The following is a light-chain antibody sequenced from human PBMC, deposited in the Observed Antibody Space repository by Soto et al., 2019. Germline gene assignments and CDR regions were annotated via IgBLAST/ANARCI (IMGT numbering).Light chain of an antibody. Sequence: DIQMTQSPSTLSASVGDRVTITCRASQSISSWLAWYQQEPGKAPKLLIYKATTLQSGVPSRFSGSGSGTEFTITISSLQPDDFATYYCQQYNSYSWTFGQGTKVEIK. CDR2: KAT. V-gene: IGKV1-5*03. CDR1: QSISSW. J-gene: IGKJ1*01. CDR3: QQYNSYSWT.